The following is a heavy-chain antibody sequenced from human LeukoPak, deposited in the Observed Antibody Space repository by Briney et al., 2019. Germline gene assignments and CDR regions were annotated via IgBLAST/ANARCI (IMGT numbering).Heavy chain of an antibody. V-gene: IGHV3-33*01. CDR3: ARDPGDYYGSGSSAAFDI. D-gene: IGHD3-10*01. CDR2: IWYDGSNK. Sequence: GRSLRLSCAASGFTFSSYGMHWVRQAPGKGLEWVAVIWYDGSNKYYADSVKGRFTISRDNSKNTLYLQMNSLSAEDTAVYYCARDPGDYYGSGSSAAFDIWGQGTMVTVSS. J-gene: IGHJ3*02. CDR1: GFTFSSYG.